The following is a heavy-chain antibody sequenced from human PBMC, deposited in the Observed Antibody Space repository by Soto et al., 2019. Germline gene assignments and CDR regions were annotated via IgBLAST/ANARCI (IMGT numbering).Heavy chain of an antibody. Sequence: PGGSLRLSXASSGFPFTTYAMNWVRQAPGKGLEWVSFISGSGATTYYADSVKGRFTISRDNYKNMLYLQMISLRAEDTAVYYCATDSAPVLQFSHAPWGQGTLVTVSS. CDR2: ISGSGATT. CDR1: GFPFTTYA. V-gene: IGHV3-23*01. J-gene: IGHJ5*02. D-gene: IGHD3-10*01. CDR3: ATDSAPVLQFSHAP.